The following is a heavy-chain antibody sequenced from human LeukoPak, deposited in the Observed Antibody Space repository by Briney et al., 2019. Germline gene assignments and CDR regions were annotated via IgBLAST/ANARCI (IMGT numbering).Heavy chain of an antibody. CDR1: GGSISSYY. D-gene: IGHD3-10*01. CDR2: IYTSGNT. J-gene: IGHJ6*03. CDR3: VRDTGLPREKAYYYYHMDV. V-gene: IGHV4-4*07. Sequence: SETLSLTCTVSGGSISSYYWSWIRQPAGKGLEWIGRIYTSGNTNYNPSLKSRVTLSVDTSKNQFSLKLSSVTAADTAVYYCVRDTGLPREKAYYYYHMDVWGKGTTVTVSS.